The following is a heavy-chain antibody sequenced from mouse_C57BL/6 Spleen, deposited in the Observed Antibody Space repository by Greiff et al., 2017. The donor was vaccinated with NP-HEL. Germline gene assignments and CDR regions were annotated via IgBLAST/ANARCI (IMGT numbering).Heavy chain of an antibody. V-gene: IGHV1-74*01. D-gene: IGHD2-4*01. CDR3: ATGGTYDYAWFAY. Sequence: QVQLKQPGAELVKPGASVKVSCKASGYTFTSYWMHWVKQRPGQGLEWIGRIHPSDSDTNYNQKFKGKATLTVDKSSSTAYMQLSSLTSEDSAVYYCATGGTYDYAWFAYWGQGTLVTVSA. J-gene: IGHJ3*01. CDR2: IHPSDSDT. CDR1: GYTFTSYW.